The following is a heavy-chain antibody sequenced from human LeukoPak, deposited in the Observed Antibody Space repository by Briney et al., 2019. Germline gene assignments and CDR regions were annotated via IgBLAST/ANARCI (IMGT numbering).Heavy chain of an antibody. CDR3: ARDSRDSGHCSSTSCPFDY. CDR1: GGSISSGGYY. Sequence: SQTLSLTCTVSGGSISSGGYYWSWIRQPPGKGLEWIGYIYHSGSTYYNPSLKSRVTISVDRSKNQFSLKLSSVTAADTAVYYCARDSRDSGHCSSTSCPFDYWGQGTLVTVSS. V-gene: IGHV4-30-2*01. CDR2: IYHSGST. J-gene: IGHJ4*02. D-gene: IGHD2-2*01.